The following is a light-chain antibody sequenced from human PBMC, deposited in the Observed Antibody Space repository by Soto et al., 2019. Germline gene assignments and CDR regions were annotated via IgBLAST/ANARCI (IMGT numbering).Light chain of an antibody. CDR1: SSDVGSYNL. CDR3: CSYAGSSTLV. V-gene: IGLV2-23*01. CDR2: EGG. J-gene: IGLJ2*01. Sequence: QSVLTQPASVSGSPGQSITISCTGTSSDVGSYNLVSWYQQHPGKALKLMIYEGGKRPSGVSNRFSGSKSGNTASLTISGLQAEDEADYYCCSYAGSSTLVFGGGTKVTVL.